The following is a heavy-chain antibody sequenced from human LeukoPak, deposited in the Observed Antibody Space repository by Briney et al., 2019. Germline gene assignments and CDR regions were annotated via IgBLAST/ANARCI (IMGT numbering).Heavy chain of an antibody. CDR2: INPNSGGT. CDR3: ARDRSSGYYTHDY. J-gene: IGHJ4*02. CDR1: GYTFTGHY. V-gene: IGHV1-2*02. Sequence: ASVKVSCKASGYTFTGHYIHWVRQAPGQGLEWMGWINPNSGGTESAQKFQGRVTMTRDTSIGTAYMELIRLISDDTAVYYCARDRSSGYYTHDYWGQGTLVTVSS. D-gene: IGHD3-22*01.